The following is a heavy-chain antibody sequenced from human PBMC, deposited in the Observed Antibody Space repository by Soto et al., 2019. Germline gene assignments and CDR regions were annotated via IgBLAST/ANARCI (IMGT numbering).Heavy chain of an antibody. D-gene: IGHD6-13*01. CDR2: IWYDGSNK. CDR3: ARNRQLAAATLLFDY. J-gene: IGHJ4*02. CDR1: GFTFSSYG. Sequence: GGSLRLSCAASGFTFSSYGMHWVRQAPGKGLEWVAVIWYDGSNKYYADSVKGRFTISRDNSKNTLYLQMNSLRAEDTAVYYCARNRQLAAATLLFDYWGQGTLVTVSS. V-gene: IGHV3-33*01.